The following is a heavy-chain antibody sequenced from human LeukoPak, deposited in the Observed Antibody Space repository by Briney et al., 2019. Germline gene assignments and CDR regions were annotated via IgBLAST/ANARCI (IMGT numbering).Heavy chain of an antibody. Sequence: PGGSLRLSCAASGFTFSSYAMHWVRQAPGKGLEWVAVISYDGSNKYYADSVKGRFTISRDNSKNTLYLQMNSLRAEDTAVYCCAREARAYYGMDVWGQGTLVTVSS. J-gene: IGHJ6*02. V-gene: IGHV3-30*04. CDR3: AREARAYYGMDV. CDR2: ISYDGSNK. CDR1: GFTFSSYA.